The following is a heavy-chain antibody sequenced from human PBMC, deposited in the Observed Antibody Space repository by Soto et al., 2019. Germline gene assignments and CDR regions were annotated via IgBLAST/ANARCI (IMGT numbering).Heavy chain of an antibody. CDR1: GYSFTSYW. Sequence: PGESLKISCKGSGYSFTSYWNGWVRQMPGKGLEWMGIIYPGDSDTSYSPSFQGQVTISADKSISTAYLQWSSLKASDTAMYYCARQGGDYDFWSGYNYGMDVWGQGTTVTVSS. CDR2: IYPGDSDT. CDR3: ARQGGDYDFWSGYNYGMDV. J-gene: IGHJ6*02. V-gene: IGHV5-51*01. D-gene: IGHD3-3*01.